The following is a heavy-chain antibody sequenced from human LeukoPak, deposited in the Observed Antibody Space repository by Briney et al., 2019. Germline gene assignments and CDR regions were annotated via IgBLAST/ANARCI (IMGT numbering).Heavy chain of an antibody. V-gene: IGHV3-48*04. CDR3: ARDTGGLFDY. CDR2: ISSSSSTI. CDR1: GFTFSSYA. D-gene: IGHD3-10*01. J-gene: IGHJ4*02. Sequence: GGSLRLSCAASGFTFSSYAMSWVRQAPGKGLEWVSYISSSSSTIYYADSVKGRFTISRDNAKNSLYLQMNSLRAEDTAVYYCARDTGGLFDYWGQGTLVTVSS.